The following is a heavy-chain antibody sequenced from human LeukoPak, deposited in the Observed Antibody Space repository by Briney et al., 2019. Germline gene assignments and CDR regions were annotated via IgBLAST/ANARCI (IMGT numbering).Heavy chain of an antibody. J-gene: IGHJ6*03. CDR1: GFTFSSYA. CDR3: AKNPSSGYYYYYYMDV. Sequence: EGSLRLSCAASGFTFSSYAMHWVRQAPGKGLEWVAVISYDGSNKYYADSVKGRFTISRDNSKNTLYLQMNSLRAEDTAVYYCAKNPSSGYYYYYYMDVXXXXXXVTVXS. V-gene: IGHV3-30*04. CDR2: ISYDGSNK.